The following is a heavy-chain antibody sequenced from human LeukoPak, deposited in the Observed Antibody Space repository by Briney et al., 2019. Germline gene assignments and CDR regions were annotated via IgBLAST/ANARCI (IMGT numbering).Heavy chain of an antibody. CDR3: ARVAYSTPGYYYMDV. V-gene: IGHV4-59*01. CDR1: GGSINSYY. Sequence: PSETLSLTCTVSGGSINSYYWSWIRQPPGKGLEWIGYIYYSGTTIYNPSLKSRVTISVDTSKSQFSLKLSFVTTADTALCYCARVAYSTPGYYYMDVWGKGTTVTV. CDR2: IYYSGTT. D-gene: IGHD4-11*01. J-gene: IGHJ6*03.